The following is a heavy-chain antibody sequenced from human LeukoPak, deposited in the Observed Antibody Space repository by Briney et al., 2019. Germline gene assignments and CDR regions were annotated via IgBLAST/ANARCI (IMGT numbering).Heavy chain of an antibody. CDR3: ARAGAVGATYFDY. V-gene: IGHV4-59*01. CDR1: GGSISSYY. J-gene: IGHJ4*02. Sequence: SETLSLTCTVSGGSISSYYWSWIRQPPGKGLEWIGYIYYSGSTNYNPSLKSRVTISVDTSKNQFSLKLSSVTAADTAVYYCARAGAVGATYFDYWGQGTLVTVSS. D-gene: IGHD1-26*01. CDR2: IYYSGST.